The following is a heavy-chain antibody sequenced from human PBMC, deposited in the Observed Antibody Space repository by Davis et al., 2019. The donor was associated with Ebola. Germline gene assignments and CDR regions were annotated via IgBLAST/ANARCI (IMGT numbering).Heavy chain of an antibody. Sequence: GESLKISCAASGFTFSSYSMNWVRQAPGKGLEWVSSISSSSSYRYYADSVKGRFTISRDNAKNSLYLQMNSLRAEDTAVYYCARSSIAARPGYYYGMDVWGQGTTVTVSS. D-gene: IGHD6-6*01. CDR2: ISSSSSYR. J-gene: IGHJ6*02. V-gene: IGHV3-21*01. CDR3: ARSSIAARPGYYYGMDV. CDR1: GFTFSSYS.